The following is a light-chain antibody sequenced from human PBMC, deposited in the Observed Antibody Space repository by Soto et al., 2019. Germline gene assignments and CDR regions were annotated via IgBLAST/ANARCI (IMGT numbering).Light chain of an antibody. J-gene: IGKJ4*01. Sequence: IVLTHSQGTLSLSPCETATLSPRASQTVSSTYLAWYQHKPGRAPRLLIDGASNRATGIPAKFSGSGSGTDFTLTISSVEPEDFAVYYCQQRNSWPPTFGGGTKVDI. CDR3: QQRNSWPPT. CDR1: QTVSSTY. CDR2: GAS. V-gene: IGKV3-11*01.